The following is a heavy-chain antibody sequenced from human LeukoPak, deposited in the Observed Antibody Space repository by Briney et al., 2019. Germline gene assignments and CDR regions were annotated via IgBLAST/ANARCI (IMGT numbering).Heavy chain of an antibody. CDR1: GYTFTSYG. J-gene: IGHJ4*02. D-gene: IGHD3-16*02. CDR2: ISAYNGNT. V-gene: IGHV1-18*01. CDR3: AREGTGDYVWGSYRSHSDY. Sequence: ASVKVSCKASGYTFTSYGISWVRQAPGQGLEWMGWISAYNGNTNYAQKLQGRATMTTDTSTSTAYMELRSLRSDDTAVYYCAREGTGDYVWGSYRSHSDYWGQGTLVTVSS.